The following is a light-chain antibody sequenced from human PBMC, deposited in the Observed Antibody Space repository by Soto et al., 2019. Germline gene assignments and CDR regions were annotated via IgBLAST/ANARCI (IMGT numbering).Light chain of an antibody. CDR2: DTT. CDR3: LLSYSGARAL. Sequence: QAVVTQEPSLTVSPGGTVTFTFGSSTGAVTSGHYPYWFQQKPGQAPRTLIYDTTNKNSWTPARFSGSLLGGKAALTLSGAQPEDEAEYYCLLSYSGARALFGGGTQLTVL. CDR1: TGAVTSGHY. J-gene: IGLJ7*01. V-gene: IGLV7-46*01.